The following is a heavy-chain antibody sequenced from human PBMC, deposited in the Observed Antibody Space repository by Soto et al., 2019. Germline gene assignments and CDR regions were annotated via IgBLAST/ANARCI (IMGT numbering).Heavy chain of an antibody. V-gene: IGHV3-74*01. CDR3: VRAIGHYGMDV. Sequence: GGSLRLSCVASGFIFSNCWMHWVRQAPGMGLVWVSHINSDGSSTTYADSVKGRFTISRDNAKNTLYLQMNSLRAEDTAVYYCVRAIGHYGMDVWGRGTTVTV. CDR2: INSDGSST. D-gene: IGHD3-22*01. J-gene: IGHJ6*02. CDR1: GFIFSNCW.